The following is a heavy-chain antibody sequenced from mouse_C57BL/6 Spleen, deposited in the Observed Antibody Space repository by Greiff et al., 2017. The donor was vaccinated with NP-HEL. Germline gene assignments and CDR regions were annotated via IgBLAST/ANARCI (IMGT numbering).Heavy chain of an antibody. CDR1: GFTFRDYG. Sequence: DVMLVESGGGLVKPGGSLKLSCAASGFTFRDYGMHWVRQAPEKGLAWVAYLSSGSSTIYYADTVKGRFTISRDNAKNTLFLQMTSLRSEDTAMYYCARMGLQGFYAMDYWGQGTSVTVSS. V-gene: IGHV5-17*01. CDR3: ARMGLQGFYAMDY. J-gene: IGHJ4*01. CDR2: LSSGSSTI. D-gene: IGHD2-4*01.